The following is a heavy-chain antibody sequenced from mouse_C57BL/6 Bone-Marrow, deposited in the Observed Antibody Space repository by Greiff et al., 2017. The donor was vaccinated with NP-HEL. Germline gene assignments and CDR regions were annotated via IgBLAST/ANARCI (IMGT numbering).Heavy chain of an antibody. Sequence: VQLQQSGAELVRPGASVTLSCKASGYTFTDYEMHWVKQTPVHGLEWIGAIDPETGGTAYNQKFKGKAILTADKSSSTAYMELRSLTSEDSAVYYCTRDRLDAMDYWGQGTSVTVSS. CDR1: GYTFTDYE. D-gene: IGHD2-14*01. J-gene: IGHJ4*01. CDR3: TRDRLDAMDY. CDR2: IDPETGGT. V-gene: IGHV1-15*01.